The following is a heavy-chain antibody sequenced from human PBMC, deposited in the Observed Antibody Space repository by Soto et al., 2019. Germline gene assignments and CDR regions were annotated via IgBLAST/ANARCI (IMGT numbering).Heavy chain of an antibody. D-gene: IGHD3-22*01. Sequence: EVQLVETGGGLVQPGGSLRLSCAASGFIFSDHYMDWVRQAPGKGLEWVGRTRNKANSYTTEYAASVKGRFTFSRDDSKNSLYLQMNSLKTEDTAVYYCARAPSDSSGYYSVYWGQGTLVTVSS. CDR3: ARAPSDSSGYYSVY. CDR2: TRNKANSYTT. V-gene: IGHV3-72*01. CDR1: GFIFSDHY. J-gene: IGHJ4*02.